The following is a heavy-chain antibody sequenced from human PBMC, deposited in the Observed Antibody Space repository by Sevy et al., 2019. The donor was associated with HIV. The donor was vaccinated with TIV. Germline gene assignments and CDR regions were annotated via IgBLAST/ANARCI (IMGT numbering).Heavy chain of an antibody. V-gene: IGHV4-34*01. Sequence: SEILSLTCAVYIGSFSGYHWTWIRQSPGKGLEWIGQIDHSGGTNYNPSLKSQVTISVDTSKNQFSLKLSSVTAADTAVYYCVRGGEGVMPSPLLGLGPWTTYRYFDLWGRGTLVTVSS. CDR1: IGSFSGYH. J-gene: IGHJ2*01. CDR3: VRGGEGVMPSPLLGLGPWTTYRYFDL. CDR2: IDHSGGT. D-gene: IGHD3-16*01.